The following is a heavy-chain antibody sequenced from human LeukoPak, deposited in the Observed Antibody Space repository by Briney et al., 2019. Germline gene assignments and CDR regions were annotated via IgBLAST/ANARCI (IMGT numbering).Heavy chain of an antibody. CDR1: GFTFSSYS. V-gene: IGHV3-21*01. D-gene: IGHD3-22*01. J-gene: IGHJ6*03. CDR2: ITSTSNHI. Sequence: GGSLRLSCAASGFTFSSYSMNWVRQAPGKGLEWVSSITSTSNHIYYADSVRGRFTISRDNAQHSLYLQMNSLRAEDTAVYYCARDGYYDSSGYFYYYYYYMDVWGKGTTVTVSS. CDR3: ARDGYYDSSGYFYYYYYYMDV.